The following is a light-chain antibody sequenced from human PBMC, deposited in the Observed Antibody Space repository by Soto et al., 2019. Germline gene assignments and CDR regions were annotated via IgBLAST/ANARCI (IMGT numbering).Light chain of an antibody. CDR1: QSLLHSNGYNY. V-gene: IGKV2-28*01. Sequence: DIVLTQSPLSLPVTPGEPASISFRSSQSLLHSNGYNYLDWYLQRPGQSPQLLIYSGSNRASGVPDRFSGSGSGTDFTLTISRVEAEDVGVYYCMQARQTPPWTFGPGTRVDMK. CDR3: MQARQTPPWT. CDR2: SGS. J-gene: IGKJ1*01.